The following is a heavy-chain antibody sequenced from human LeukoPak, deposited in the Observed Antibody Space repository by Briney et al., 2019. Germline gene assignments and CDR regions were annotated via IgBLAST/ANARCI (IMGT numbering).Heavy chain of an antibody. CDR3: ARGVYAFDI. Sequence: GGSLRLSCAASGFTFSSNWMSWVRQAPGKGLEWVANINEDESEKYFVDSVKGRFTISRDNAKNSLYLQMNSLRAEDTALYYCARGVYAFDIWGQGTMVTVSS. J-gene: IGHJ3*02. CDR2: INEDESEK. D-gene: IGHD2-8*01. V-gene: IGHV3-7*01. CDR1: GFTFSSNW.